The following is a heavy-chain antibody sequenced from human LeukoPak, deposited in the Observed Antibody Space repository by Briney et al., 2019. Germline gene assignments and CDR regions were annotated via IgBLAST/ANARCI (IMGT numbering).Heavy chain of an antibody. CDR1: GFTFSSYS. V-gene: IGHV3-21*01. CDR2: ISSSSSYI. CDR3: ARMVTALDY. D-gene: IGHD2-21*02. Sequence: GGALTLSCAASGFTFSSYSMNWVRQAPGKGLEWVSSISSSSSYIYYADSVKDRFTISRDNAKNSLYLQMNSLRAEDTAVYYCARMVTALDYWGQGTLVTVSS. J-gene: IGHJ4*02.